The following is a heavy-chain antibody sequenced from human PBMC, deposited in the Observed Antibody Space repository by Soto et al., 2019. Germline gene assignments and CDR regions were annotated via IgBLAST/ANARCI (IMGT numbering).Heavy chain of an antibody. Sequence: SVKVSCKASGGTFSSYAISWVRQAPGQGLEWMGGIIPIFGTANYAQKFQGRVTITADESTSTAYMKLSSLRSEDTAVYYCAILHEGSGYYYDAFDICGQGTMVTVSS. J-gene: IGHJ3*02. V-gene: IGHV1-69*13. CDR3: AILHEGSGYYYDAFDI. CDR1: GGTFSSYA. CDR2: IIPIFGTA. D-gene: IGHD3-22*01.